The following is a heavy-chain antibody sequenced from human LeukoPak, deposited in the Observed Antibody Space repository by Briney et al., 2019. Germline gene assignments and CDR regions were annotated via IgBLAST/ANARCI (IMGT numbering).Heavy chain of an antibody. D-gene: IGHD3-22*01. J-gene: IGHJ4*02. Sequence: GGSLRLSCEASGFTFSSHAMSWVRQAPGKGLEWVAVIWYDGSNKYYADSVKGRFTISRDNSKNTLYLQMNSLRAEDTAVYYCATLTTAHLGYWGQGTLVTVSS. CDR3: ATLTTAHLGY. V-gene: IGHV3-33*08. CDR1: GFTFSSHA. CDR2: IWYDGSNK.